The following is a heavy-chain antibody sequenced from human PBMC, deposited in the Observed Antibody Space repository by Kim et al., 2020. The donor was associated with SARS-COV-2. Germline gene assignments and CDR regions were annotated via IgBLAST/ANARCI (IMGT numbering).Heavy chain of an antibody. D-gene: IGHD3-22*01. Sequence: SETLSLTCTVSGGSISSGGYYWSWIRQHPGKGLEWIGYIYYSGSTYYNPSLKSRVTISVDTSKNQFSLKLSSVTAADTAVYYCARDSSGYYHFDYWGQGTLVTVSS. CDR3: ARDSSGYYHFDY. J-gene: IGHJ4*02. CDR2: IYYSGST. CDR1: GGSISSGGYY. V-gene: IGHV4-31*03.